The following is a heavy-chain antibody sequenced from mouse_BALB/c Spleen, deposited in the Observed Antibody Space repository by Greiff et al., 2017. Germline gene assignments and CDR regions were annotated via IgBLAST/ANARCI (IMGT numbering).Heavy chain of an antibody. CDR2: IWAGGST. J-gene: IGHJ3*01. V-gene: IGHV2-9*02. CDR1: GFSLTSYG. Sequence: VMLVESGPGLVAPSQSLSITCTVSGFSLTSYGVHWVRQPPGKGLEWLGVIWAGGSTNYNSALMSRLSISKDNSKSQVFLKMNSLQTDDTAMYYCARGERSNSWFAYWGQGTLVTVSA. CDR3: ARGERSNSWFAY. D-gene: IGHD2-5*01.